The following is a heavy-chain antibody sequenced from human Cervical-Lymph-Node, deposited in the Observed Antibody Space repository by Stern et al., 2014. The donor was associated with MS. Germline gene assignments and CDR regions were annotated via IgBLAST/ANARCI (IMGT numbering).Heavy chain of an antibody. CDR1: GDTFSRNG. D-gene: IGHD4-23*01. V-gene: IGHV1-69*01. CDR3: AQEHHGGNFHS. J-gene: IGHJ4*02. Sequence: QVQLVESGAEAKKPGSSVKVSCNISGDTFSRNGISWARQAPGQGLEWLGSTVHILGKANYAQNLQGRLTITADESAKTAYMELRSLRSEDTAVYYCAQEHHGGNFHSWGQGTLVIVSS. CDR2: TVHILGKA.